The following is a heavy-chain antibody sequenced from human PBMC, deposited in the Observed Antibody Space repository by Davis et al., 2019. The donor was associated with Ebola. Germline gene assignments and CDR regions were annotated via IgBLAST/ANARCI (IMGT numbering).Heavy chain of an antibody. D-gene: IGHD1/OR15-1a*01. J-gene: IGHJ3*02. CDR2: IYNSGSS. Sequence: MPGGSLRLSCTVSGGSISSSNYYWGWIRQPPGKGLEWIGTIYNSGSSYYDPSLESRVTISVDTSKNQFSLNLSSVTAADTAVYFCARHDWNIQRGHDAFDIWGQGTMVTVSS. CDR3: ARHDWNIQRGHDAFDI. CDR1: GGSISSSNYY. V-gene: IGHV4-39*01.